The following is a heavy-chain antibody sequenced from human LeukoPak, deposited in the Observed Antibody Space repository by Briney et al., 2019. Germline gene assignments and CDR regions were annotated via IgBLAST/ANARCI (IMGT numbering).Heavy chain of an antibody. V-gene: IGHV3-23*01. CDR3: AKHCDGDCSGAFDI. CDR1: GFTFSSYA. CDR2: ISSSGGNT. D-gene: IGHD2-21*02. Sequence: GGSLRLSCAASGFTFSSYAMSWVRQAPGKGLEWVSAISSSGGNTYYADSVEGRFTISRDNSKNTLYLQMNSLRAEDTALYYCAKHCDGDCSGAFDIWGQGTMVTVSS. J-gene: IGHJ3*02.